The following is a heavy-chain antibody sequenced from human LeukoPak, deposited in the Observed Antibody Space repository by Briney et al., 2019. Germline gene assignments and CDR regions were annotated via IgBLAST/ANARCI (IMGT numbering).Heavy chain of an antibody. CDR3: ARRMGQQLGVDAFDV. V-gene: IGHV4-59*01. CDR2: IYYSGST. D-gene: IGHD6-13*01. CDR1: GGSISSYY. J-gene: IGHJ3*01. Sequence: SETLSLTCTVSGGSISSYYWSWIRQPPGKGLEWIGYIYYSGSTNYNPSLKSRVTISVDTSKNQFSLKLTSVTAADTAVYFCARRMGQQLGVDAFDVWGQGTLVTVSS.